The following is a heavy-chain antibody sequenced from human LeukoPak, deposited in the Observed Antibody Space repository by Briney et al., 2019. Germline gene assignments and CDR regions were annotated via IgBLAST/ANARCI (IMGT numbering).Heavy chain of an antibody. CDR2: INHSGST. J-gene: IGHJ6*02. D-gene: IGHD3-10*01. Sequence: PSETLSLTCAVYGGSFSGYYWSWIRQPPGKGLEWIGEINHSGSTNYNPSLKSRVTISVDTSKNQFSLKLSSVTAADTAVYYCARVAKPRITMVRGVPKHYGMDVWGQGTTVTVSS. CDR1: GGSFSGYY. V-gene: IGHV4-34*01. CDR3: ARVAKPRITMVRGVPKHYGMDV.